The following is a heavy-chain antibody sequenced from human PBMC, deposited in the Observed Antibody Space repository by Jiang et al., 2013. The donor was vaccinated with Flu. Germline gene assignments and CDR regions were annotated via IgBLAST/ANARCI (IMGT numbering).Heavy chain of an antibody. CDR2: INHSGST. J-gene: IGHJ3*02. Sequence: LKPSETLSLTCAGYGESFSGYYWSWIRQPPGQGLEWIGEINHSGSTDYNPSLKGRVTISVDTSKNQFSLNLSSVTAADTAMYHCVRLTASGGFDIWGQGTMVTVSS. CDR1: GESFSGYY. CDR3: VRLTASGGFDI. D-gene: IGHD2-15*01. V-gene: IGHV4-34*01.